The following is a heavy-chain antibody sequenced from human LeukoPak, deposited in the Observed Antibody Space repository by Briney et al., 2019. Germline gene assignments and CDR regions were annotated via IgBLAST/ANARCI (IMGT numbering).Heavy chain of an antibody. CDR2: ISTYNGNT. V-gene: IGHV1-18*01. CDR1: GYTFTSYG. J-gene: IGHJ3*02. CDR3: ARGLRFMEWFTNDAFDI. Sequence: ASVKVSCKASGYTFTSYGISWVRQAPGQGLECMGWISTYNGNTNYAQKVQGRVTMTTDTSTSTAYMELRSLRSDDTAVYYCARGLRFMEWFTNDAFDIWGQGTMVTVSS. D-gene: IGHD3-3*01.